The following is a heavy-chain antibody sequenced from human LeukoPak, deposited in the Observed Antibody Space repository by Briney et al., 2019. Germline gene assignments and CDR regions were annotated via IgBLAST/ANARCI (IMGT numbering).Heavy chain of an antibody. CDR2: ISAYNGHT. J-gene: IGHJ4*02. CDR1: VYTFTNYA. CDR3: ARWTWYDYSKPIDY. D-gene: IGHD4-11*01. Sequence: GASVTVSYKASVYTFTNYAIRWVRLAPGQGLEWMGWISAYNGHTNYAQKLQGRVTMTTDTSTSTAYMELRNLSSDDTAVYYCARWTWYDYSKPIDYWGQGTLVSVSS. V-gene: IGHV1-18*01.